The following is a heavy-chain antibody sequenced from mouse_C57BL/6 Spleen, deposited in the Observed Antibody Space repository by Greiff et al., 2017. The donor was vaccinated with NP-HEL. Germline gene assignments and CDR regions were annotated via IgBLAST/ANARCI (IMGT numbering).Heavy chain of an antibody. J-gene: IGHJ4*01. CDR1: GYTFTDYY. D-gene: IGHD1-1*01. CDR2: INPNNGGT. Sequence: VQLQQSGPELVKPGASVKISCKASGYTFTDYYMNWVKQSHGKSLEWIGDINPNNGGTSYNQKFKGKATLTADKSSSTAYMELRSLTSEDSAVYYCARPNHGSSYGYYAMDYWGQGTSVTVSS. V-gene: IGHV1-26*01. CDR3: ARPNHGSSYGYYAMDY.